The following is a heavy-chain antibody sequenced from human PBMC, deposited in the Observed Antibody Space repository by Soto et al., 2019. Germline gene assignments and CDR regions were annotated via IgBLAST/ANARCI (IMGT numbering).Heavy chain of an antibody. CDR3: AREQQAVAVTDCDY. CDR2: INPGNGQT. J-gene: IGHJ4*02. V-gene: IGHV1-3*01. Sequence: QVQLVQSGAEVKKPGASVKISCKASGYTFTSHAMHWVRQAPGQRLEWMGWINPGNGQTEYSQKFQGSVTITRDPSASTAYMELSTLTAEDTAVYFCAREQQAVAVTDCDYWGQGTLVTVSA. CDR1: GYTFTSHA. D-gene: IGHD6-13*01.